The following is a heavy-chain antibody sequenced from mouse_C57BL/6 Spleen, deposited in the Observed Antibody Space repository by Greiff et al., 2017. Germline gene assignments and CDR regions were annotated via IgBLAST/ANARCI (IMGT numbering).Heavy chain of an antibody. J-gene: IGHJ3*01. CDR2: IDPTDSDT. V-gene: IGHV1-52*01. Sequence: VQLQQPGAELVRPGSSVKLSCKASGYTFTSYWMHWVKQRPIQGLEWIGNIDPTDSDTNYNQKFKDKATLTVDKSSSTAYMQLSSLTSEDSAVYDGASRGGGLGAWFAYWGQGTLVTVSA. CDR3: ASRGGGLGAWFAY. D-gene: IGHD4-1*01. CDR1: GYTFTSYW.